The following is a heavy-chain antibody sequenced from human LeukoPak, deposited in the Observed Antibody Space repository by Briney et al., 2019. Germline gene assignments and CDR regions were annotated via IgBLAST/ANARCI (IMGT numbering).Heavy chain of an antibody. J-gene: IGHJ6*02. CDR3: ARAGYSGYENGYYYYGMDV. Sequence: GASVKVSCKASGGTFSSYAISWVRQAPGQGLEWMGRIIPILGIANYAQKFQGRVTITADKSTSTAYMELSSLRSEDTAVYYCARAGYSGYENGYYYYGMDVWGQGTTVTVSS. CDR2: IIPILGIA. D-gene: IGHD5-12*01. V-gene: IGHV1-69*04. CDR1: GGTFSSYA.